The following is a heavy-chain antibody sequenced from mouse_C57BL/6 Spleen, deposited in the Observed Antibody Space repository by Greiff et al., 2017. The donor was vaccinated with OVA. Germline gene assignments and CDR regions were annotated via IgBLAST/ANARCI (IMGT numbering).Heavy chain of an antibody. CDR1: GYSITSDY. CDR3: ARRELGPFDY. D-gene: IGHD4-1*01. V-gene: IGHV3-8*01. Sequence: VQLQQSGPGLAKPSQTLSLTCSVTGYSITSDYRNWIRKFPGNKLEYMGYISYSGSTYYNQYLKSRISITRDTSKNQYYLQLNSVTTEDTATYYCARRELGPFDYWGQGTTLTVSS. CDR2: ISYSGST. J-gene: IGHJ2*01.